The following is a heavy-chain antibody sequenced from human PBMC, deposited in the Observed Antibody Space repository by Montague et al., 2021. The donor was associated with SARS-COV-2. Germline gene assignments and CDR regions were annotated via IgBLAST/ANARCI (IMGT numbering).Heavy chain of an antibody. V-gene: IGHV4-59*08. J-gene: IGHJ4*02. CDR1: GGSISSYY. CDR2: NYYSGST. Sequence: SETRSLTCTVSGGSISSYYWSCIVQPPGKRLVWMVYNYYSGSTNYNNSLKSRGTRSVDTSKNQFSLKLSSVPAADTAVYYCARIGLRYFDWLLLGEGYFDYWGQGTLVTVSS. CDR3: ARIGLRYFDWLLLGEGYFDY. D-gene: IGHD3-9*01.